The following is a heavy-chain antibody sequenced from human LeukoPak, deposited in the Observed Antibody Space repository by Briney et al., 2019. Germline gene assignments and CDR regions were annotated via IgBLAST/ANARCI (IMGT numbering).Heavy chain of an antibody. D-gene: IGHD3-10*02. CDR1: GFTFSTSW. V-gene: IGHV3-7*04. J-gene: IGHJ4*02. Sequence: GGSLRLSCAASGFTFSTSWMSWVRQVPGKGLEWVANIKKDGSETYYVDSVKGRFTISRDNAKNTVYLQMSGLRDDDTALYFCVRGAGGPRNYVLDYWGQGALVSVSS. CDR2: IKKDGSET. CDR3: VRGAGGPRNYVLDY.